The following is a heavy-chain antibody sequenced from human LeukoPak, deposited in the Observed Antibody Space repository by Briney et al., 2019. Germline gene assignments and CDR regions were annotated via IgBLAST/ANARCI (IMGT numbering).Heavy chain of an antibody. CDR3: ARVLGEMATIGYFDY. CDR2: IYYSGST. V-gene: IGHV4-59*01. D-gene: IGHD5-24*01. CDR1: GFTFSSYE. Sequence: LRLSCAASGFTFSSYEMNWIRQPPGKGLEWIGYIYYSGSTNYNPSLKSRVTISVDTSKNQFSLKLSSVTAADTAVYYCARVLGEMATIGYFDYWGQGTLVTVSS. J-gene: IGHJ4*02.